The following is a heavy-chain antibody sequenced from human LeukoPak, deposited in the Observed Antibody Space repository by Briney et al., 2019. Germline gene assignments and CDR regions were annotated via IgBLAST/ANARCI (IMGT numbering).Heavy chain of an antibody. D-gene: IGHD2-21*02. CDR1: GYTFSGHY. V-gene: IGHV1-69*13. Sequence: SVKVSCKASGYTFSGHYLHWVRQAPGQGLEWMGGIIPIFGTANYAQKFQGRVTITADGSTSTAYMELSSLRSEDTAVYYCASLPEAYCGGDCYSSHWGQGTLVTVSS. J-gene: IGHJ4*02. CDR2: IIPIFGTA. CDR3: ASLPEAYCGGDCYSSH.